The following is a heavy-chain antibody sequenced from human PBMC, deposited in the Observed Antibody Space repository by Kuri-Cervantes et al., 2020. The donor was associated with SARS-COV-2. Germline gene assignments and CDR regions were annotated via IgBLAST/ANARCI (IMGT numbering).Heavy chain of an antibody. CDR1: GSTFSSYS. V-gene: IGHV3-21*01. CDR3: ARDGSRYSTSSFNYYYYMDV. D-gene: IGHD6-6*01. Sequence: LSLTCAASGSTFSSYSMNWVRQAPGKGLEWVSFISSSSNYIYYADSLKGRFTISRDNAKNSLYLQMNSPRAEDTAVYYCARDGSRYSTSSFNYYYYMDVWGKGTTVTVSS. CDR2: ISSSSNYI. J-gene: IGHJ6*03.